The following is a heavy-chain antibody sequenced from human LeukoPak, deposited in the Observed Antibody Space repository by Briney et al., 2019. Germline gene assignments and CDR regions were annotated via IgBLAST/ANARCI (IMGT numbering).Heavy chain of an antibody. Sequence: GGSLRLSCAASGFTFSSYKMNWVRQAPGKGLEGVSYISSGVTYIYYADSLKGLFTISRDNAKNSLYLQMNSLRAEDTAVYYCARVLDITGTIFDAFDIWGQGTMVTVSS. CDR3: ARVLDITGTIFDAFDI. CDR2: ISSGVTYI. V-gene: IGHV3-21*01. D-gene: IGHD1-20*01. CDR1: GFTFSSYK. J-gene: IGHJ3*02.